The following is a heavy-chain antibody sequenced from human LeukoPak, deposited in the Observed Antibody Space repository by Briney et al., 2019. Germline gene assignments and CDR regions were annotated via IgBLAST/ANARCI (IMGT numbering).Heavy chain of an antibody. CDR3: ARAYFYDTSGYYYGY. Sequence: PGGSLRLSCAASGFTFSSCGFNWVRQAPGKGLEWVSSIGPTGTDRYYADSVRGRFTISRDNAKNSMYLQMDSLRAEDTAVYYCARAYFYDTSGYYYGYWGQGTLVTVSS. J-gene: IGHJ4*02. CDR2: IGPTGTDR. CDR1: GFTFSSCG. D-gene: IGHD3-22*01. V-gene: IGHV3-21*01.